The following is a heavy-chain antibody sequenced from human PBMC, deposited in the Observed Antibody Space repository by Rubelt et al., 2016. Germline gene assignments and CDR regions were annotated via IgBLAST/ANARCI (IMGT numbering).Heavy chain of an antibody. D-gene: IGHD3-16*01. J-gene: IGHJ5*02. CDR3: ARDPSTRFTCTGGFDP. CDR2: ISAYNGNT. CDR1: GYTFTSYG. Sequence: QVQLVQSGAEVKKPGASVKVSCKASGYTFTSYGISWVRQAPGQGLEWMGWISAYNGNTNYAQKLQGRVTMTTDTSTSPAYMELRSRRSADTAVYYCARDPSTRFTCTGGFDPWGQGTLVTVSS. V-gene: IGHV1-18*01.